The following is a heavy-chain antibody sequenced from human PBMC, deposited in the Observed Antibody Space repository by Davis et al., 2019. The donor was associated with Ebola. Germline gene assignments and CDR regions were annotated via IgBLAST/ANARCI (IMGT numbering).Heavy chain of an antibody. J-gene: IGHJ6*02. D-gene: IGHD1-14*01. CDR1: GFTFSNFG. CDR3: ARAGAQVYLYYYYGMDV. CDR2: ISYDGSDT. V-gene: IGHV3-30*03. Sequence: PGGSLRLSCAASGFTFSNFGMHWVRQAPGKGLEWVTVISYDGSDTYYADSVKGRFTISRDNAKNTLYLQMDSLRGDDTAVYYCARAGAQVYLYYYYGMDVWGQGTTVTVSS.